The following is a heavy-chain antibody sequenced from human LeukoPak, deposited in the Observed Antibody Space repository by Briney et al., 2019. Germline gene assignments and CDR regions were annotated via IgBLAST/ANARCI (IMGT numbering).Heavy chain of an antibody. J-gene: IGHJ4*02. CDR2: ISSSSSYI. V-gene: IGHV3-21*01. Sequence: GGSLRLSCAASGFTFSSHSMNWVRQAPGKGLEWVSSISSSSSYIYYADSVKGRFTISRDNAKNSLYLQMNSLRAEDTAVYYCARGSYQLPSTYWGQGTLVTVSS. CDR1: GFTFSSHS. CDR3: ARGSYQLPSTY. D-gene: IGHD2-2*01.